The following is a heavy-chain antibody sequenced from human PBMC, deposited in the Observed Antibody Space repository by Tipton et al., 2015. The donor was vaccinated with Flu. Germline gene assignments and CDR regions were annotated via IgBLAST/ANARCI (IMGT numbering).Heavy chain of an antibody. Sequence: TLSLTCTVSGGSINSRSYYWGWIRQPPGKGLEWIGNIYYSGVTYYNSSLKSRVTISIDKSGNQFSLKLKSVTAADTAVYYCAKDRGPLAFCTSSSCYIDHWGQGALVTVSS. CDR2: IYYSGVT. J-gene: IGHJ4*02. CDR3: AKDRGPLAFCTSSSCYIDH. CDR1: GGSINSRSYY. V-gene: IGHV4-39*07. D-gene: IGHD2-2*02.